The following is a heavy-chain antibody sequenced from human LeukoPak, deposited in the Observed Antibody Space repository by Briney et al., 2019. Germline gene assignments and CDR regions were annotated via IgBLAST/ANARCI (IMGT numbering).Heavy chain of an antibody. D-gene: IGHD4-17*01. Sequence: SETLSLTCAVYGGSFSGYYWSWIRQPPGKGLEWIGEINHSGSTNYNPSLKSRVTISVDTSKNQFSLKLSSVTAADTAVYYCARGATTTVTTSGFAFDTWGQGTMVTVSS. CDR1: GGSFSGYY. CDR2: INHSGST. J-gene: IGHJ3*02. V-gene: IGHV4-34*01. CDR3: ARGATTTVTTSGFAFDT.